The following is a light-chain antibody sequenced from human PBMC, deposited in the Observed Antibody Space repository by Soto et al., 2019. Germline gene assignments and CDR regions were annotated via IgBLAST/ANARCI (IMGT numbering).Light chain of an antibody. Sequence: EIVLTQSPDTLSLSPGERATLSCRASQSVRSSLGWYQQKPGQAPRLLIYDASKRATGIPARFSGSGSGTDFTLTISGLEPEDFAVYYCQQRSNWPPEVTFGPGTKVVIK. J-gene: IGKJ3*01. CDR3: QQRSNWPPEVT. CDR1: QSVRSS. CDR2: DAS. V-gene: IGKV3-11*01.